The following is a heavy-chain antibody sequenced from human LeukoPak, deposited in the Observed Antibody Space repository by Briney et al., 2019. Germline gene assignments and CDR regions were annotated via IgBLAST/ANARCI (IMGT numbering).Heavy chain of an antibody. CDR2: IYPGDSDT. V-gene: IGHV5-51*01. D-gene: IGHD3-9*01. CDR3: ASCLTGYYSEYYFDY. Sequence: GESLKISCKGSGYSFTSYWIGWVRQMPGKGLEWMGIIYPGDSDTRYSPSFQGQVTISADKSISTAYLQWSSLKASDTAMYYCASCLTGYYSEYYFDYWGQGTLVTVSS. CDR1: GYSFTSYW. J-gene: IGHJ4*02.